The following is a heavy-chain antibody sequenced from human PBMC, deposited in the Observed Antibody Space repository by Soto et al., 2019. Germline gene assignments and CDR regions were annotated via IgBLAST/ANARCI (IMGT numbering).Heavy chain of an antibody. J-gene: IGHJ4*02. D-gene: IGHD5-18*01. CDR1: GVSIGSHDW. Sequence: QVQLQESGPGLVKPSGTLSLTCAVSGVSIGSHDWWTWVRQPPGKGLEWIGESHQSGNTNYNSSLESRVTISLDKSKNHFSLQLSSVTVADPAVYYCATRDTGRVYWGQGTLVTVSS. CDR3: ATRDTGRVY. CDR2: SHQSGNT. V-gene: IGHV4-4*02.